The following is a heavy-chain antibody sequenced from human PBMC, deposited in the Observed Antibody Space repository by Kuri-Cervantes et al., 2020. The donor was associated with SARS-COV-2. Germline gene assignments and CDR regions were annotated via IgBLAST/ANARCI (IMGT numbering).Heavy chain of an antibody. CDR2: ISSSSSTI. J-gene: IGHJ4*02. Sequence: GGSLRLSCAASGFTVSSNYMNWVRQAPGKGLEWVSYISSSSSTIYYADSVKGRFTISRDNAKNSLYLQMNSLKTEDTAVYYCTTLIDYWGQGALVTVSS. V-gene: IGHV3-48*01. CDR1: GFTVSSNY. CDR3: TTLIDY.